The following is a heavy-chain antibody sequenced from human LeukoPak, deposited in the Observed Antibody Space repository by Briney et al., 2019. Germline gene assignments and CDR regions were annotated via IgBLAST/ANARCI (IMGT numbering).Heavy chain of an antibody. CDR1: RFTFSSHA. CDR3: ARFGSEALLFGC. Sequence: PGGSLRLSCAASRFTFSSHAMSWVRQAPGKGLEWVSSISSSSSYIYYADSVKGRFTISRDNANNSLYLQMNSLRAEDTAVYYCARFGSEALLFGCWGQGTLVTVSS. V-gene: IGHV3-21*01. D-gene: IGHD2-21*02. CDR2: ISSSSSYI. J-gene: IGHJ4*02.